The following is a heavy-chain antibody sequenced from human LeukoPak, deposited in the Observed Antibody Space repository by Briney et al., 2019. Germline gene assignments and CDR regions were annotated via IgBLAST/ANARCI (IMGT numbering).Heavy chain of an antibody. Sequence: PGGSLRLSCAASGFTFSSYWMSWVRQAPGKGLEWVANIKQDGSEKYYVDSVKGRFTISRDNAKNSLYLQMNSLRAEDTAVYYCARVASGSSYRPFDCWGQGTLVTVSS. CDR2: IKQDGSEK. D-gene: IGHD3-10*01. CDR1: GFTFSSYW. V-gene: IGHV3-7*01. CDR3: ARVASGSSYRPFDC. J-gene: IGHJ4*02.